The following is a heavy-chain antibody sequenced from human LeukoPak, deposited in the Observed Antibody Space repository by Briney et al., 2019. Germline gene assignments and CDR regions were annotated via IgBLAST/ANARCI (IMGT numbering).Heavy chain of an antibody. Sequence: ASVKVSCKASGYTFTGYYMHWVRQAPGQGLEWMGWINPNSGGTNYAQKFQGGVTMTRDTSISTAYMELSRLRSDDTAVYYCARENYYDSSGYSRRVYWGQGTLVTVSS. D-gene: IGHD3-22*01. V-gene: IGHV1-2*02. CDR3: ARENYYDSSGYSRRVY. CDR2: INPNSGGT. CDR1: GYTFTGYY. J-gene: IGHJ4*02.